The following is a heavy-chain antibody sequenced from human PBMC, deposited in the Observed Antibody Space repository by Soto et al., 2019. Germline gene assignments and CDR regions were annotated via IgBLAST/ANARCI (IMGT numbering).Heavy chain of an antibody. D-gene: IGHD5-12*01. CDR3: ASKYSGYDLYYFDY. CDR1: GGSISSSSYY. CDR2: IYYSGST. Sequence: QLQLQESGPGLVKPSETLSLTCTVSGGSISSSSYYWGWIRQPPGKGLEWIGSIYYSGSTYYNPSLKSRVTISVDTSKNQFSLKLSSVTAAATAVYYCASKYSGYDLYYFDYWGQGTLVTVSS. J-gene: IGHJ4*02. V-gene: IGHV4-39*01.